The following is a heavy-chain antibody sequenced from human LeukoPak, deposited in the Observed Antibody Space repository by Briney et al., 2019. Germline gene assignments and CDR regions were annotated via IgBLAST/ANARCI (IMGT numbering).Heavy chain of an antibody. CDR1: GFTFDDYA. CDR3: ARLGPVNKDHYIDV. V-gene: IGHV3-9*01. J-gene: IGHJ6*03. CDR2: ISWNSGSI. Sequence: PGGSLRLSCAASGFTFDDYAMHWVRQAPGKGLEWVSGISWNSGSIGYADSVKGRFTISRDNAKNSLYLQMNSLRAEDTAVYFCARLGPVNKDHYIDVGGKGTTVTISS. D-gene: IGHD7-27*01.